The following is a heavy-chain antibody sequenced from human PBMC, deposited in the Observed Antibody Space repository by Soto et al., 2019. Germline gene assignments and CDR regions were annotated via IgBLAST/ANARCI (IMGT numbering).Heavy chain of an antibody. J-gene: IGHJ6*02. CDR1: GGSISSGGYY. Sequence: SETLSLTCTVSGGSISSGGYYWSWIRQHPGKGLEWIGYIYYSGSTYYNPSLKSRVTISVDTSKNQFSLKLSSVTAADTAVYYCARDRNGSASYYYYGMDVWGQGTTVTVSS. V-gene: IGHV4-31*03. CDR2: IYYSGST. CDR3: ARDRNGSASYYYYGMDV. D-gene: IGHD3-10*01.